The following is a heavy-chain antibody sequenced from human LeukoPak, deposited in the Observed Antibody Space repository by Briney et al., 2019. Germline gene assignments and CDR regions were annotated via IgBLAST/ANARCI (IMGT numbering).Heavy chain of an antibody. CDR2: INPNSGET. Sequence: ASVKVSCKTSGYTFTASYMHWVRQAPGQGLEWMGWINPNSGETNYAPRFQGRVTMTRDTSISTAYMEVTRLTSDDTAIYCCARVLGSRVDPWGQGTLVTVSS. CDR3: ARVLGSRVDP. CDR1: GYTFTASY. J-gene: IGHJ5*02. V-gene: IGHV1-2*02.